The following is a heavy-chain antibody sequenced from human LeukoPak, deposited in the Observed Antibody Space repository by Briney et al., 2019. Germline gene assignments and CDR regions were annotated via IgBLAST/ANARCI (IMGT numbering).Heavy chain of an antibody. J-gene: IGHJ5*02. CDR2: INPSGGGT. D-gene: IGHD6-19*01. CDR1: GYTFTSYY. Sequence: ASVKVSCKASGYTFTSYYMHWVRQAPGQGLEWMGIINPSGGGTSYAQKFQGRVTMTRDTSISTAYMELSRLRSDDTAVYYCARGGKQWLVSFDPWGQGTLVTVSS. V-gene: IGHV1-46*01. CDR3: ARGGKQWLVSFDP.